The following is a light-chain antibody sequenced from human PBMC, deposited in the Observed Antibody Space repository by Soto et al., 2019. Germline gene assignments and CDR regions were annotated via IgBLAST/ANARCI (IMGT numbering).Light chain of an antibody. CDR3: AAWDDSRYGVV. CDR1: SSNIGSNH. V-gene: IGLV1-44*01. Sequence: QSVLTQSPSASGTPGQRVIIACSGSSSNIGSNHVNWYRHLPGAAPKLLIFRSDQRPSGVPDRSSGSKSGTTASLAISGLQSGDEADYYCAAWDDSRYGVVFGGGTKVTVL. J-gene: IGLJ2*01. CDR2: RSD.